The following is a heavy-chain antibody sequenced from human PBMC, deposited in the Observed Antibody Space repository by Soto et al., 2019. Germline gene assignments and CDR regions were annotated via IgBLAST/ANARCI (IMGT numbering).Heavy chain of an antibody. J-gene: IGHJ4*02. CDR1: GFTFSSYG. D-gene: IGHD1-26*01. CDR2: ISYDGSNK. CDR3: AKDRVGATVYFDY. Sequence: PGGSLRLSCAASGFTFSSYGMHWVRQAPGKGLEWVAVISYDGSNKYYADSVKGRFTISRDNSKNTLYLQMNSLRAEDTAVYYCAKDRVGATVYFDYWGQGTLVTVSS. V-gene: IGHV3-30*18.